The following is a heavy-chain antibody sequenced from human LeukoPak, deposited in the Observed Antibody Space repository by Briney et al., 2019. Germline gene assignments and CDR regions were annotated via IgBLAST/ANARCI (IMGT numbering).Heavy chain of an antibody. D-gene: IGHD4-23*01. Sequence: SETLSLTCTVSGGSISSYYWSWIRQPPGKGLEWIGCIYYSGSTNYNPSLKSRVTISVDTSKNQFSLKLSSVTAADTAVYYCARDYGGNSNYYYYGMDVWGQGTTVTVSS. CDR1: GGSISSYY. CDR2: IYYSGST. CDR3: ARDYGGNSNYYYYGMDV. V-gene: IGHV4-59*01. J-gene: IGHJ6*02.